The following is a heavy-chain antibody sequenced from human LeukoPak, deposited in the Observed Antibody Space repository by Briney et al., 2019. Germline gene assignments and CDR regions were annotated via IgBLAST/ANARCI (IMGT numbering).Heavy chain of an antibody. D-gene: IGHD3-22*01. CDR2: VYSSGTT. CDR3: ARRNYHERSGIYHFDY. CDR1: GGSVSSETYF. J-gene: IGHJ4*02. V-gene: IGHV4-61*01. Sequence: PSETLSLTCTVSGGSVSSETYFWSWIRQPPGKGLEWIGYVYSSGTTNSEPSLRSRLTLSIDTSRNQFSLRLNSVTAAASAVYYCARRNYHERSGIYHFDYWGQGISVTVSS.